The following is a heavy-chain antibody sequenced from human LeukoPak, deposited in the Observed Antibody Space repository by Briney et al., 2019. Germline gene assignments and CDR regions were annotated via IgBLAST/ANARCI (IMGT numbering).Heavy chain of an antibody. Sequence: GGSLRLSCVGSGFTFSSYSMTWVRQAPGKGLEWVSYISSSSNYIYYADAVKGRFTISRDNAKNSLYLQMDSLRAEDTAVYYCASVRYYDSSGYYPHPGLIDYWAREPWSPSPQ. CDR3: ASVRYYDSSGYYPHPGLIDY. V-gene: IGHV3-21*01. D-gene: IGHD3-22*01. J-gene: IGHJ4*02. CDR1: GFTFSSYS. CDR2: ISSSSNYI.